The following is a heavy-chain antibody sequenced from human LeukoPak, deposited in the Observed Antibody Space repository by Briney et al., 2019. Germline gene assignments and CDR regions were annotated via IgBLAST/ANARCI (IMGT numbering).Heavy chain of an antibody. D-gene: IGHD5-18*01. CDR2: IKQDGSEK. J-gene: IGHJ4*02. CDR3: ARDYTTRGYSYGTDY. V-gene: IGHV3-7*01. CDR1: GFTFSSYW. Sequence: GGSLRLSCAASGFTFSSYWMSWVRQAPGKGLEWVANIKQDGSEKYYVDSVKGRFTISGDNAKNSLYLQMNSLRAEDTAVYYCARDYTTRGYSYGTDYWGQGTLVTVSS.